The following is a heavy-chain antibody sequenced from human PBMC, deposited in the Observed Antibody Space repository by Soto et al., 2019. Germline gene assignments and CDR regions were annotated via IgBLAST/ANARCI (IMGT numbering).Heavy chain of an antibody. Sequence: QVQLVQSGAEVKKPGASVKVSCKASGYTFTSYYMHWVRQAPGQGLEWMGIINPSGGSTSYAQKLQGRVTMTRDTSTSTVYMELSSLRSEDKAVYYYAREHWTTYGMDVWGQGPTVTVSS. D-gene: IGHD1-1*01. CDR1: GYTFTSYY. J-gene: IGHJ6*02. V-gene: IGHV1-46*01. CDR2: INPSGGST. CDR3: AREHWTTYGMDV.